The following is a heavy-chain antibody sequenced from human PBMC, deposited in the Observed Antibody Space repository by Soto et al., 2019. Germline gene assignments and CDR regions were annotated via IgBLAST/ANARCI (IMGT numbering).Heavy chain of an antibody. CDR2: ISGSGGST. Sequence: EVQLLESGGGLVQPGGSLRLSCAASGFTFSSYAMSWVCQAPGKGLEWVSAISGSGGSTYYADSVKGRFTISRDNSKNTLYLQMNSLRAEDTAVYYCAKDLGYCSGGSCFEYWYFDLWGRGTLVTVSS. V-gene: IGHV3-23*01. CDR1: GFTFSSYA. CDR3: AKDLGYCSGGSCFEYWYFDL. D-gene: IGHD2-15*01. J-gene: IGHJ2*01.